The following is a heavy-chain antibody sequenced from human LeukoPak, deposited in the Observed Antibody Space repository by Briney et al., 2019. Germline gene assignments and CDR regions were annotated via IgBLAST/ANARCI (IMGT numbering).Heavy chain of an antibody. CDR2: ISAYNGNT. J-gene: IGHJ4*02. V-gene: IGHV1-18*01. CDR1: GGTFSNSA. CDR3: ARLYYDSWSGYYTHIDY. D-gene: IGHD3-3*01. Sequence: GASVNVSCKASGGTFSNSAISWVRQAPGQGLEWMGWISAYNGNTNYAQKLQGRVTMTTDTSTSTAYMELRSLRSDDTAVYYCARLYYDSWSGYYTHIDYWGQGTLVTVSS.